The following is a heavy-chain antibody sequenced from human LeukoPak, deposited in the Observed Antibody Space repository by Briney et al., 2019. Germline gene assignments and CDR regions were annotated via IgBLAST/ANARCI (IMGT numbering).Heavy chain of an antibody. D-gene: IGHD2-21*02. CDR1: GYTFTSYY. Sequence: ASVKVSCKASGYTFTSYYMHWLRQAPGQGLEYVGIIDPSVATTSYAQNFQGRVTMTRDTSTSTVYMELSSLRSEDTAVYYCAVGLLVTRALNDAFDIWGQGTMVTVSS. CDR3: AVGLLVTRALNDAFDI. V-gene: IGHV1-46*01. CDR2: IDPSVATT. J-gene: IGHJ3*02.